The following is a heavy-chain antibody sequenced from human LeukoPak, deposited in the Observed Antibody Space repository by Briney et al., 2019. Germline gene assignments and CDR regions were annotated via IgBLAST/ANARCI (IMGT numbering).Heavy chain of an antibody. J-gene: IGHJ1*01. CDR2: IYGIENT. V-gene: IGHV4-59*08. CDR1: ADSITSGY. CDR3: AGRGQRYFRD. Sequence: SETLSLTCGISADSITSGYWSWIRQPPGKGLEWIGYIYGIENTDYNPSLKSRVTISLDTSKNQLSLNLTAVTAADTAVYYCAGRGQRYFRDWGQGTLVTVSS.